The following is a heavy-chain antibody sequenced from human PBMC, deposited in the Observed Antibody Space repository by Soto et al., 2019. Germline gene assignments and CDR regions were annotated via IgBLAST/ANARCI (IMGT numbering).Heavy chain of an antibody. V-gene: IGHV4-34*01. Sequence: QVQLQQWGAGLLKPSETLSLTCAVYGGSFSGYYWSWIRQPPGKGLEWIGEINHSGSTNYNPSLKSRVTISVDTSQNQFSLKLSSVTAADTAVYYCARGRLRAEVDYWGQGTLVTVSS. CDR2: INHSGST. D-gene: IGHD3-16*01. CDR1: GGSFSGYY. J-gene: IGHJ4*02. CDR3: ARGRLRAEVDY.